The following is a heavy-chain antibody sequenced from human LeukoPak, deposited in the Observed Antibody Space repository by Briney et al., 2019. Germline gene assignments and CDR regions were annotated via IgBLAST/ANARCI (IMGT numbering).Heavy chain of an antibody. J-gene: IGHJ3*02. V-gene: IGHV3-30*04. CDR2: LSYDGSHK. CDR1: GFTFSSYA. CDR3: ARSDWTYDAFDI. Sequence: PGGSLRLSCTASGFTFSSYALHWVRQAPGKGLEWVAVLSYDGSHKYYADSVKGRFTISRDNSKNSLTLLMDSLRTEDTAVYYRARSDWTYDAFDIWGQGTMVTVSS. D-gene: IGHD1-7*01.